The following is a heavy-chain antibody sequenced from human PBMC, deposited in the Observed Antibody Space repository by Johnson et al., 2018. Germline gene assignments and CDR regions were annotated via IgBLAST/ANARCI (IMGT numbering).Heavy chain of an antibody. Sequence: QVQLQESGPGLVKPSETLSLTCTVSGDSISSLYWSWIRQPPGRGLEWLGYMYDSGSTNYNPSLKSRLTISVDTSKNQFSLKLTSVPAADTAVYYRARCRGYSVYDFHYYGMDVWGQGTTVTVYS. V-gene: IGHV4-59*11. CDR2: MYDSGST. CDR3: ARCRGYSVYDFHYYGMDV. CDR1: GDSISSLY. D-gene: IGHD5/OR15-5a*01. J-gene: IGHJ6*02.